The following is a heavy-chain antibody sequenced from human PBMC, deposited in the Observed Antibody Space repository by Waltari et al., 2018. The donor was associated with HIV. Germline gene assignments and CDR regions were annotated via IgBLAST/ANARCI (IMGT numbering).Heavy chain of an antibody. D-gene: IGHD6-13*01. J-gene: IGHJ4*02. CDR2: IYYSGST. CDR1: GGSISPYY. V-gene: IGHV4-59*01. Sequence: QVQLQESGPGLVKPSETLSLTCTVSGGSISPYYWSWLRQPPGKGLEWIGYIYYSGSTNYNPSLKSRVTMSVDTSKNQFSLKLSSVTAADTAAYYCARHPSRIGAVDSWGQGTLVTVSS. CDR3: ARHPSRIGAVDS.